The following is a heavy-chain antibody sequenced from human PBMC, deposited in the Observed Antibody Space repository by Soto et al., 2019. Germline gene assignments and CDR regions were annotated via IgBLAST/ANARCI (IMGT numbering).Heavy chain of an antibody. D-gene: IGHD6-19*01. Sequence: QAQLVQSGAEVKKPGASVKVSCQASGYTFTAQYLHWVRKAPGEVLEWMGWFNPSTGATRYAQKVQGRVTMTKDTSMSTAYLEVRSLRPDDTAVYYCAKGDSSWVSWFDTWGQGTLVTVS. J-gene: IGHJ5*02. CDR3: AKGDSSWVSWFDT. CDR2: FNPSTGAT. CDR1: GYTFTAQY. V-gene: IGHV1-2*02.